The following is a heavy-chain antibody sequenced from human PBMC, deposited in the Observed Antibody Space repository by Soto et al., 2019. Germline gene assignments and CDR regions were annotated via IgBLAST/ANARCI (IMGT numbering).Heavy chain of an antibody. Sequence: EVQLVESGGGLVQPGRSLRLSCVGSGFDFDDHAMSWVRQAPGKGLEWVSGISWNGAFTGYANSVRGRFTISRDDAKNSLFLQMNSLRPEDTAFYYRTRDIFRTITTVDFWGQGTLVTVSS. CDR1: GFDFDDHA. D-gene: IGHD4-4*01. V-gene: IGHV3-9*01. CDR3: TRDIFRTITTVDF. J-gene: IGHJ4*02. CDR2: ISWNGAFT.